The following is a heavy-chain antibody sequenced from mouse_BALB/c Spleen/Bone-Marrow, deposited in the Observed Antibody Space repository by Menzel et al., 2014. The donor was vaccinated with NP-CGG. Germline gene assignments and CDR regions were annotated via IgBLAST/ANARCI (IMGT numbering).Heavy chain of an antibody. CDR2: INPSTGYT. V-gene: IGHV1-7*01. Sequence: VQLQQSGAELAKPGASVKMSCKASGYTFTSYWMHWVNQRPGQGLEWIGYINPSTGYTEYNQKFKGKATLTADKSSXTAYMQLSSLTSEDSAVYYCARQITTVDYAMDYWGQGTSVTVSS. D-gene: IGHD1-1*01. CDR1: GYTFTSYW. CDR3: ARQITTVDYAMDY. J-gene: IGHJ4*01.